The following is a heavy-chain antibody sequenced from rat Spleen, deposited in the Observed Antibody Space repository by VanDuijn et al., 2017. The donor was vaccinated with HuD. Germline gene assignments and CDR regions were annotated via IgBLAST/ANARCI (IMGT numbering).Heavy chain of an antibody. CDR1: GFTFSTYG. Sequence: EVQLVESGGGLVQPGRSMKLSCVASGFTFSTYGMAWVRQAPTRGLEWVATINYDDSTIYYRDSVKGRFTISRDNAESTLYLQMDSLRSEDTATYYCATDTTLYFDYWGQGVMVTVSS. V-gene: IGHV5-29*01. D-gene: IGHD1-5*01. J-gene: IGHJ2*01. CDR3: ATDTTLYFDY. CDR2: INYDDSTI.